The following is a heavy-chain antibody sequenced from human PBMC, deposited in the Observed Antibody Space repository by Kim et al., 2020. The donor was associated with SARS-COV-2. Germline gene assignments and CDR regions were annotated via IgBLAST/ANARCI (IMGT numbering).Heavy chain of an antibody. V-gene: IGHV4-39*02. CDR1: GDSISTSSYF. CDR3: VRAGRTVLRGTLDS. Sequence: SETLSLTCTVSGDSISTSSYFWGWIRQPPGKGLEWIGNVYYTGDTAYNPSLNSRVTISVDTSTNHFSLRLTSVTAADTAVYYCVRAGRTVLRGTLDSWDQGTLVTVSA. J-gene: IGHJ4*02. CDR2: VYYTGDT. D-gene: IGHD3-10*01.